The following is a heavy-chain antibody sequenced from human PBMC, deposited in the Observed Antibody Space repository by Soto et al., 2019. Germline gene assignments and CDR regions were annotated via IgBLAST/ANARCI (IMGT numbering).Heavy chain of an antibody. J-gene: IGHJ6*02. CDR2: INPDGSIA. V-gene: IGHV3-74*01. CDR1: GFILNTYS. CDR3: ARARYFYGMDV. Sequence: GGSLRLSCAASGFILNTYSLYWVRQAPGKGLVWVSRINPDGSIASFADSVKGRFTVSRDNAKNTVDLQMSSLRAEDTAVYYCARARYFYGMDVWGQGTTVTVS.